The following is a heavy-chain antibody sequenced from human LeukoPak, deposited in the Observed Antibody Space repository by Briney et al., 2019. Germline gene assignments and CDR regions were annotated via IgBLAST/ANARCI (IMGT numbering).Heavy chain of an antibody. D-gene: IGHD4-17*01. CDR1: GGTFSSFA. CDR3: ASMRNEDYGDYGWFDP. CDR2: IIPIFGTA. J-gene: IGHJ5*02. V-gene: IGHV1-69*01. Sequence: GASVKVSCKASGGTFSSFAISWVRQAPGQGLEWMGGIIPIFGTANYAQKFQGRVTITADESTSTAYMELSSLRSEDTAVYYCASMRNEDYGDYGWFDPWGQGTLVTVSS.